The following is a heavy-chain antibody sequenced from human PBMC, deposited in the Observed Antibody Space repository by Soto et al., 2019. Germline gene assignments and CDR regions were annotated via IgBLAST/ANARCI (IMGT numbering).Heavy chain of an antibody. J-gene: IGHJ3*02. CDR2: INPATGAA. CDR3: ARGGGVGVAGSAAFDM. V-gene: IGHV1-2*02. D-gene: IGHD3-3*01. CDR1: GYPVTAYY. Sequence: QLHLVQSGAVVKKPGSSVTVSCSASGYPVTAYYMHWVRQAPGRGLEWMGGINPATGAAKYTQTLQGRVTMTGVTSACPAFMELSGLTSEDPAVFFRARGGGVGVAGSAAFDMWGQGTLVSVSS.